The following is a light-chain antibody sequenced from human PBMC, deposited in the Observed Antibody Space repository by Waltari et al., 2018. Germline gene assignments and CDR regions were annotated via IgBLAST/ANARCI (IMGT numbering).Light chain of an antibody. V-gene: IGLV2-11*01. CDR1: SSDVGGYHY. CDR3: CSWAGSYSRYV. CDR2: DVP. Sequence: QSALTQPRSVSGSPGQPVTISCTGTSSDVGGYHYVSWYQRHPGNAPKLMIFDVPKRPSGVPDRFSGSKSGNAASLTISGLQAEDETEYYCCSWAGSYSRYVFGTGTEVTVL. J-gene: IGLJ1*01.